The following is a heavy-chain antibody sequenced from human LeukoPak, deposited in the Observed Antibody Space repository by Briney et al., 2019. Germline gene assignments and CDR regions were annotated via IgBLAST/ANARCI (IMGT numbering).Heavy chain of an antibody. Sequence: ASVKVSCKASGYTFTSYDINWVRQATGQGLEWMGWMNPNSGNTGYAQKFQGRVTMTRNTSISTAYMELSSLRSEDTAVYYCARDPRSSGWDISSYYYNAMDVWGQGTTVTVSS. J-gene: IGHJ6*02. D-gene: IGHD6-19*01. V-gene: IGHV1-8*01. CDR1: GYTFTSYD. CDR2: MNPNSGNT. CDR3: ARDPRSSGWDISSYYYNAMDV.